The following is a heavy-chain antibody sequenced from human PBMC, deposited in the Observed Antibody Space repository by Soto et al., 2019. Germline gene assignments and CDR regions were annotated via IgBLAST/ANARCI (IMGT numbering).Heavy chain of an antibody. CDR2: IYYSGST. CDR1: GGSIASSLYY. D-gene: IGHD5-12*01. Sequence: SETLSLTCTVSGGSIASSLYYWGWVRQSPGKGLEWIGYIYYSGSTYYNPSLKSRVTISVDTSKNQFSLNLSSVTAADTAMYYCARAGVATIYPGNNWFDPWGQGTLVTVSS. V-gene: IGHV4-30-4*08. CDR3: ARAGVATIYPGNNWFDP. J-gene: IGHJ5*02.